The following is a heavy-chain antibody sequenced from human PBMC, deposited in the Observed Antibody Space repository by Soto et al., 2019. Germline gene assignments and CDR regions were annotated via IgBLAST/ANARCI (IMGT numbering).Heavy chain of an antibody. CDR1: GFTFSSYE. CDR2: ISSSGSTI. Sequence: GGSLRLSCAASGFTFSSYEMNWVRQAPGKGLEWLSYISSSGSTIYYADFVKGRFSISRDNAKNSLFLQMSSVRAEDTAVYYCAREPGYGGVPPLCYFDYWGQGALGTVSS. CDR3: AREPGYGGVPPLCYFDY. V-gene: IGHV3-48*03. D-gene: IGHD5-12*01. J-gene: IGHJ4*02.